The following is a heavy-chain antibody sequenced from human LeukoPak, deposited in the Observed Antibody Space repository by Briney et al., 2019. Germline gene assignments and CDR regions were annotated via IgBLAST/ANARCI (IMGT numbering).Heavy chain of an antibody. Sequence: GGSLRLSCAAPGFSFSSYGMSWVRQAPGKGLEWVSAISGSGGSTYYADSVKGRFTISRVNSKNTLYLQMNSLRAEDTAVYYCAKENYGDSTGGRFQHWGQGTLVTVSS. D-gene: IGHD4-17*01. CDR2: ISGSGGST. CDR3: AKENYGDSTGGRFQH. CDR1: GFSFSSYG. J-gene: IGHJ1*01. V-gene: IGHV3-23*01.